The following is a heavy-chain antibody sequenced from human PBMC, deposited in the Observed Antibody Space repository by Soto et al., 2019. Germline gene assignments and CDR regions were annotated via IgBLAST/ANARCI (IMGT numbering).Heavy chain of an antibody. V-gene: IGHV3-48*01. J-gene: IGHJ4*02. D-gene: IGHD6-19*01. CDR2: ISSSSSTI. Sequence: GGSLRLSCAASGFTFSSYSMNWVRQAPGKGLEWVSYISSSSSTIYYADSVKGRFTISRDNAKNSLYLQMNSLRAEDTAVYYCARARGIAVAGTGYWGQGTLVTVSS. CDR3: ARARGIAVAGTGY. CDR1: GFTFSSYS.